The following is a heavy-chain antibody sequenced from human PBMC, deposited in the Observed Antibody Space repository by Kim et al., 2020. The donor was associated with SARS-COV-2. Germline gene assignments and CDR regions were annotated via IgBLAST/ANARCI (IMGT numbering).Heavy chain of an antibody. Sequence: SETLSLTCTVSGGSISSYYWSWIRQPAGKGLEWIGRIYTSGSTNYNPSLKSRVTMSVDTSKNQFSLKLSSVPAADTAVYYCARDLNPLGVVDYWGQGTLVTVSS. CDR3: ARDLNPLGVVDY. D-gene: IGHD3-3*01. V-gene: IGHV4-4*07. CDR1: GGSISSYY. J-gene: IGHJ4*02. CDR2: IYTSGST.